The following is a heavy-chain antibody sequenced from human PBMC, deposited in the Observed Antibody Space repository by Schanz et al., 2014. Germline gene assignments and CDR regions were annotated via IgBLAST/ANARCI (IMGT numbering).Heavy chain of an antibody. CDR3: VRVPSRDVSFDL. J-gene: IGHJ5*02. CDR2: FIPILDVG. Sequence: QVQLVQSGAELRKPGASVKVSCKASGYTFTSHGISWVRQARGQGLEWVGRFIPILDVGNYAQQFQGRVTMTTDTSANTAYMELRSLRSDDTAHYYCVRVPSRDVSFDLWGQGTLVAVSS. D-gene: IGHD3-16*01. V-gene: IGHV1-18*01. CDR1: GYTFTSHG.